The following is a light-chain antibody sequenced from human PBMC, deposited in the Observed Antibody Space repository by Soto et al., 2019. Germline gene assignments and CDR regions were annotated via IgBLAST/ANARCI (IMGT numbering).Light chain of an antibody. J-gene: IGKJ2*01. Sequence: DIVMTQSPDSLAVSLGERATINCKSSQSVLYSSNNKNYLAWYQQKPGQPPKLLIYWASTRKSGVPDRFSGSGSGTDFTLTISSLQAEDVAVYYCQQYYSTLVRTFGQGTKREIK. V-gene: IGKV4-1*01. CDR2: WAS. CDR3: QQYYSTLVRT. CDR1: QSVLYSSNNKNY.